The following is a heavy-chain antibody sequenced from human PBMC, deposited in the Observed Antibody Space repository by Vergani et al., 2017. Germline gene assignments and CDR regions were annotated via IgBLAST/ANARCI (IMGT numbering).Heavy chain of an antibody. CDR3: AREKGSGGILWLDAFDI. V-gene: IGHV1-18*04. CDR2: LSAYNDNT. Sequence: QVQLVQSGAEVKKPGASVKVSCKASGYTFTSYGISWVRQAPGQGLEWMGWLSAYNDNTNYAQKVQGRVTMTTDTSTSTAYMELRSLRSDDTAVYYCAREKGSGGILWLDAFDIWGQGTMVSVSS. D-gene: IGHD2-21*01. J-gene: IGHJ3*02. CDR1: GYTFTSYG.